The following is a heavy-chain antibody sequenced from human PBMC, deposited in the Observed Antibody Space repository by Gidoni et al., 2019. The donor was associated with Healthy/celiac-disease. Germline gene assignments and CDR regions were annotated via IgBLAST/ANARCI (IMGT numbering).Heavy chain of an antibody. CDR2: ISSSSSYI. D-gene: IGHD5-18*01. Sequence: EVQLVESGGGLVKPGGSLRLSCAASGFPFSSYSMNWVRQAPGKGLEWVSSISSSSSYIYYADSVKGRFTISRDNAKNSLYLQMNSLRAEDTAVYYCARGDMDTAMVTGFYWGQGTLVTVSS. CDR1: GFPFSSYS. CDR3: ARGDMDTAMVTGFY. J-gene: IGHJ4*02. V-gene: IGHV3-21*01.